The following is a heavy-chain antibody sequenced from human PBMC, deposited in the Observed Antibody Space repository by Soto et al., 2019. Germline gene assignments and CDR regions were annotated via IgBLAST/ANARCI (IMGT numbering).Heavy chain of an antibody. V-gene: IGHV4-59*01. J-gene: IGHJ6*03. CDR2: IYYSGST. Sequence: SETLSLTCTVSGGSISSYYWSWIRQPPGKGLEWIGYIYYSGSTNYNPSLKSRVTISVDTSKNQFSLKLSSVTAADTAVYYCARALGGYYYYYMDVWGKGTTVTVSS. CDR3: ARALGGYYYYYMDV. D-gene: IGHD3-16*01. CDR1: GGSISSYY.